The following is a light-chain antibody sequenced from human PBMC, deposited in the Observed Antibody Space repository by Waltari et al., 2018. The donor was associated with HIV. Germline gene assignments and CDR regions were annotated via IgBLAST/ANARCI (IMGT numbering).Light chain of an antibody. J-gene: IGLJ3*02. V-gene: IGLV1-44*01. CDR1: SSNHEINT. CDR3: ASWVDRLNGWV. CDR2: SSN. Sequence: QSVLTPPTSTSGTPGQRVTIYCSGSSSNHEINTVTWYQNLQGTAPNLLIYSSNLRPSGVPDLFSGSKSGTSASLAISGLQSEDEAVYYCASWVDRLNGWVFGGGTKLTVL.